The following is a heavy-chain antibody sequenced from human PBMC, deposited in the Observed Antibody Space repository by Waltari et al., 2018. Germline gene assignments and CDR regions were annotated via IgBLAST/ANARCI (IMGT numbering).Heavy chain of an antibody. D-gene: IGHD6-13*01. CDR1: GFSFATYA. V-gene: IGHV3-7*01. CDR2: ISYDGSEK. CDR3: ARDVGGIAAAGSFDY. J-gene: IGHJ4*02. Sequence: EMRMLESGGHLVQPGGSLRLSCAASGFSFATYAMTWVRQAPRKGLEWVAVISYDGSEKYYVDSVKGRFTISRDNAKNSLYLQMNSLRAEDTAVYYCARDVGGIAAAGSFDYWGQGTLVTVSS.